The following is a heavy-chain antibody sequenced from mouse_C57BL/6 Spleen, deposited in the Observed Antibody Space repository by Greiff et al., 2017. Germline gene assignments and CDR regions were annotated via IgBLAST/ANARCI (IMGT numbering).Heavy chain of an antibody. CDR1: GFNIKDYY. J-gene: IGHJ3*01. D-gene: IGHD2-4*01. V-gene: IGHV14-2*01. CDR3: IYYDYDGVAY. Sequence: EVQLQQSGAELVKPGASVKLSCTASGFNIKDYYMHWVKQRTEQGLEWIGRIDPEDGATKYAPKFQGQATITADTSSNTAYLQLSSLTSADTSVYCCIYYDYDGVAYWGQGTLVTVSA. CDR2: IDPEDGAT.